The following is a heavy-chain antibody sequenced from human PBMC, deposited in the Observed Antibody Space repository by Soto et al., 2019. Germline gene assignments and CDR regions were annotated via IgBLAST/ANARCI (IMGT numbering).Heavy chain of an antibody. CDR3: ARSLYSGSYTNWFDP. Sequence: PSETLSLTCTVSGGSISSYYWSWIRQPPGKGLAYIGYIYYSGSTNYNPSLTSRVTISVDTSKKQFSLKLSSVTAADTAVYYCARSLYSGSYTNWFDPWGQGTLVTVSS. CDR1: GGSISSYY. V-gene: IGHV4-59*01. D-gene: IGHD1-26*01. J-gene: IGHJ5*02. CDR2: IYYSGST.